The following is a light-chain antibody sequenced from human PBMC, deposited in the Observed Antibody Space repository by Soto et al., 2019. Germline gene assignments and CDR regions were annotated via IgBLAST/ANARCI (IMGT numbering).Light chain of an antibody. CDR2: RNN. V-gene: IGLV1-47*01. J-gene: IGLJ3*02. CDR1: SSNIGSNY. Sequence: QAVVTQPPSASGTPGQRVTISCSGSSSNIGSNYVYWYQQLPGTAPKLLISRNNQRPSGVPDRFSGSRSGTSASLAISGLRSQDEADYYCAAWDDSLTGWVFGGGTQLTVL. CDR3: AAWDDSLTGWV.